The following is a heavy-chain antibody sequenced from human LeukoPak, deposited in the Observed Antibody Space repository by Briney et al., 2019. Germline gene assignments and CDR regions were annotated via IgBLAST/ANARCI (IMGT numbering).Heavy chain of an antibody. CDR2: INPRSGGT. D-gene: IGHD1-26*01. J-gene: IGHJ5*02. Sequence: ASVKVSCKASGYTFTGYYIHWVRQAPGQGLEWMGWINPRSGGTKYAQKFQGRVTMTRDTSISTAYMELNSLISDDTAVYFCATQGGSGSYDWWFAPWGQGTLVTVSS. CDR3: ATQGGSGSYDWWFAP. V-gene: IGHV1-2*02. CDR1: GYTFTGYY.